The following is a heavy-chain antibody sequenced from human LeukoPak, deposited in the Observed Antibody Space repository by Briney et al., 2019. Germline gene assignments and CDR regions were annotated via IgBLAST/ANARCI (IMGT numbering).Heavy chain of an antibody. V-gene: IGHV3-73*01. CDR1: GFTFSGSA. Sequence: GGSLRLSCAASGFTFSGSAMHWVRQASGKGLEWVGRIRSKANSYATAYAASVKGRFTISRDDSKNTAYLQMNSLKTEDTAVYYCTRHGSDTYYDFGVVIIPNYYYYYMDVWGKGTTVTVSS. CDR2: IRSKANSYAT. J-gene: IGHJ6*03. CDR3: TRHGSDTYYDFGVVIIPNYYYYYMDV. D-gene: IGHD3-3*01.